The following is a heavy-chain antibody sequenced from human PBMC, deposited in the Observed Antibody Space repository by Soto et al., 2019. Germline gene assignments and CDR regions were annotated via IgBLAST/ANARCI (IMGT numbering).Heavy chain of an antibody. CDR3: ARSYCSGVSCYRPENHWFDP. V-gene: IGHV1-69*12. Sequence: VQLVQSGAEVKKPGSSVKVSCKASGGTFSGYAISWVRQAPGQGLEWMGGIIPIFGTANYAQKFQGRVTITADGATSTAYMQLSSLRCEDTAVYYCARSYCSGVSCYRPENHWFDPWGQGTLVPVSS. D-gene: IGHD2-15*01. CDR1: GGTFSGYA. CDR2: IIPIFGTA. J-gene: IGHJ5*02.